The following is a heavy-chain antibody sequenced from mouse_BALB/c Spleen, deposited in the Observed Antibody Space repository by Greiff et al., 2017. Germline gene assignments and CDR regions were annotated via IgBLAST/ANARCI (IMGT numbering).Heavy chain of an antibody. CDR1: GFTFSSYT. CDR2: ISSGGSYT. J-gene: IGHJ2*01. CDR3: TRDEGDSSGFDY. Sequence: EVKLMESGGGLVKPGGSLKLSCAASGFTFSSYTMSWVRQTPEKRLEWVATISSGGSYTYYPDSVKGRFTISRDNAKNTLYLQMSSLKSEDTAMYYCTRDEGDSSGFDYWGQGTTLTVSS. D-gene: IGHD3-2*01. V-gene: IGHV5-6-4*01.